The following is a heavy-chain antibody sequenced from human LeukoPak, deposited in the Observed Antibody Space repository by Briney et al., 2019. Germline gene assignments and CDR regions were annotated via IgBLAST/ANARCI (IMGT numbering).Heavy chain of an antibody. V-gene: IGHV1-18*01. CDR2: ISAYNGNT. Sequence: ASVKVSCKASGYTFTSYGISWVRQAPGQGLEWMGWISAYNGNTNYAQKLQGRVTMTTDTSTSTAYMELRSLRSDDAAVYDWARGGYSSRWYAGGDYYYYYMDVWGKGTTVTISS. J-gene: IGHJ6*03. D-gene: IGHD6-13*01. CDR3: ARGGYSSRWYAGGDYYYYYMDV. CDR1: GYTFTSYG.